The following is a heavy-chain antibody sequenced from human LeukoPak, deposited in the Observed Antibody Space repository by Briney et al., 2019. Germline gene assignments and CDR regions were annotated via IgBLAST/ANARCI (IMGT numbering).Heavy chain of an antibody. D-gene: IGHD3-10*01. V-gene: IGHV3-73*01. CDR1: GFTFSGAA. CDR3: SRSYGSGPNWFDP. J-gene: IGHJ5*02. CDR2: IRSKGNNYAT. Sequence: GGSLKISCAASGFTFSGAAMHWVRQASGKGLEWVGRIRSKGNNYATAYAASVDGRFTISRDDSRSTAYLQMNNLQTEDTAVYYCSRSYGSGPNWFDPWGQGTLVTVSS.